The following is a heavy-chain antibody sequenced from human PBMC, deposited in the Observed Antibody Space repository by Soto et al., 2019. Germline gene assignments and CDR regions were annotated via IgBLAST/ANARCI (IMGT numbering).Heavy chain of an antibody. CDR1: GGSISSGDYY. CDR2: IYYSGST. D-gene: IGHD6-13*01. Sequence: PSETLSLTCTVSGGSISSGDYYWSWIRQPPGKGLEWIGSIYYSGSTYYNPSPKSRVTISVDTSKNQFSLKLNSVTAADTAVYYCASRHSSPYFDYWGQGTLVTVSS. V-gene: IGHV4-30-4*01. CDR3: ASRHSSPYFDY. J-gene: IGHJ4*02.